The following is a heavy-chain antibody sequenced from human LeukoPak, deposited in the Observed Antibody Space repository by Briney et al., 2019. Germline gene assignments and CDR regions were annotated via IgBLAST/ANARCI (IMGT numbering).Heavy chain of an antibody. J-gene: IGHJ4*02. CDR1: GFTFSSYA. V-gene: IGHV3-23*01. Sequence: GGSLRLSCAASGFTFSSYAMSWVRQAPGKGLEWVSAISGSGGSTYYADSVKGRFTISRDNSKNTLYLQMNSLRAEDTAVYYCASVGPHYYDSSGYYYFDYWGQGTLVTVSS. CDR3: ASVGPHYYDSSGYYYFDY. D-gene: IGHD3-22*01. CDR2: ISGSGGST.